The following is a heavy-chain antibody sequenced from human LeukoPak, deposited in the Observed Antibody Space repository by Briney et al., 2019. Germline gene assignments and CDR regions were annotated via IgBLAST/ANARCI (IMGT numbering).Heavy chain of an antibody. Sequence: SETLSLTCTVSGYSISSGYYWGWIRQPPGKGLEWIGSIYHSGSTYYNPSLKSRVTILVDTSMNQFSLKLSSVTAADTAVYYCARISLSAAPFDYWGQGTLVTVSS. V-gene: IGHV4-38-2*02. D-gene: IGHD2-2*01. J-gene: IGHJ4*02. CDR2: IYHSGST. CDR1: GYSISSGYY. CDR3: ARISLSAAPFDY.